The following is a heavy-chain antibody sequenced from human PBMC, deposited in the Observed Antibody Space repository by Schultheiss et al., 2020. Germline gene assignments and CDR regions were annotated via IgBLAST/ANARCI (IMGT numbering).Heavy chain of an antibody. CDR1: GGSISSSNYY. V-gene: IGHV4-39*06. CDR2: IYTSGIT. D-gene: IGHD3-3*01. Sequence: SETLSLTCTVSGGSISSSNYYWGWIRQPPGKELGWNGSIYTSGITNYNPSLKSRVTMSVATSKNQFTLKLGTVTAADTSVYYCARGTRSRPGRFVGVTRDYFHCWGQGTLVTVSA. J-gene: IGHJ4*02. CDR3: ARGTRSRPGRFVGVTRDYFHC.